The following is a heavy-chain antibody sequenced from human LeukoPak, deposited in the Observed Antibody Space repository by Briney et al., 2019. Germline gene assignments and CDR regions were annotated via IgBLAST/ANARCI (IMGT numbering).Heavy chain of an antibody. Sequence: GASVKVSCKASGYTFTGYYMHWVRQAPGQGLEWMGWINPNSGGTYSAQKFQGWVTMTRDTSISTAYIELSRLTSDDTAVYYCARANALYCSSTTCLFDYWGQGTLVTVSS. CDR1: GYTFTGYY. CDR2: INPNSGGT. D-gene: IGHD2-2*01. V-gene: IGHV1-2*04. CDR3: ARANALYCSSTTCLFDY. J-gene: IGHJ4*02.